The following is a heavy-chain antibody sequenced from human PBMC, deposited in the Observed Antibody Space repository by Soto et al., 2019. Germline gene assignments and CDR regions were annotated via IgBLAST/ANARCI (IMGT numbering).Heavy chain of an antibody. Sequence: ASVKVSCKASGSTFTNYGISWVRQAPGQGLEGMGWINVYNGNTKYAQKVQGRVTMTTDTSTSTAYMELRGLRSDDTAVYSCASGVASGSYCNQYTGFDPRRQGTLVPGSS. D-gene: IGHD3-10*01. CDR3: ASGVASGSYCNQYTGFDP. CDR1: GSTFTNYG. J-gene: IGHJ5*02. CDR2: INVYNGNT. V-gene: IGHV1-18*01.